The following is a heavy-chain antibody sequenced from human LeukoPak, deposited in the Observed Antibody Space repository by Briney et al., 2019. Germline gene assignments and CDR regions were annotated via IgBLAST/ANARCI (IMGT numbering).Heavy chain of an antibody. CDR2: ISNSGDAT. V-gene: IGHV3-23*01. Sequence: GGSLRLSCAGSGFTSSNYAMSWVRHAPGQGLEWGSTISNSGDATYYAASVKGRFTISRDNSKNTLYLQMNSLRAEDTAVYYCAKAPPYKKYFDYWGQGTLVTVSS. CDR3: AKAPPYKKYFDY. CDR1: GFTSSNYA. J-gene: IGHJ4*02. D-gene: IGHD1-1*01.